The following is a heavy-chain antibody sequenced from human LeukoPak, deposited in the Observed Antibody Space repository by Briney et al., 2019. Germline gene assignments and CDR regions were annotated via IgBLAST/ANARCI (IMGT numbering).Heavy chain of an antibody. V-gene: IGHV4-4*07. D-gene: IGHD3-22*01. CDR1: GRPICSYY. J-gene: IGHJ4*02. Sequence: PSETMSPTATVSGRPICSYYWSWLRQPAGQGLEWIGRIYTSGSTNYNPSLKSRVTMSVDTSRNQFSLKLSSVTAADTAVYYCARGGGQGMIAEDYWGQGTLVTVSS. CDR3: ARGGGQGMIAEDY. CDR2: IYTSGST.